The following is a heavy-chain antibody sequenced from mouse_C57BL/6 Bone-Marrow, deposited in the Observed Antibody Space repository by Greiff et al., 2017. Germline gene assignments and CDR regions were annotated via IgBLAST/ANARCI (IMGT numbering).Heavy chain of an antibody. CDR1: GFTFSDYG. Sequence: EVQVVESGGGLVKPGGSLKLSCAASGFTFSDYGLHWVRQAPEKGLEWVAYISSGSSTIYYADTVKGRFTISRDNAKNTLFLQMTSLRSEDTAMYYCARDGKGRFAYWGQGTLVTVSA. CDR2: ISSGSSTI. CDR3: ARDGKGRFAY. D-gene: IGHD1-1*01. V-gene: IGHV5-17*01. J-gene: IGHJ3*01.